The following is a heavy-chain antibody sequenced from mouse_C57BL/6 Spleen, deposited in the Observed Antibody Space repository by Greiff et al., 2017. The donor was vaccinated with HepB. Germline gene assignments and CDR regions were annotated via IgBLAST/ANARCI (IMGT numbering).Heavy chain of an antibody. CDR1: GYTFTSYW. CDR3: ARGGPYYSNFAWFAY. V-gene: IGHV1-55*01. Sequence: QVQLKQSGAELVKPGASVKMSCKASGYTFTSYWITWVKQRPGQGLEWIGDIYPGSGSTNYNEKFKSKATLTVDTSSSTAYMQLSSLTSEDSAVYYCARGGPYYSNFAWFAYWGQGTLVTVSA. D-gene: IGHD2-5*01. J-gene: IGHJ3*01. CDR2: IYPGSGST.